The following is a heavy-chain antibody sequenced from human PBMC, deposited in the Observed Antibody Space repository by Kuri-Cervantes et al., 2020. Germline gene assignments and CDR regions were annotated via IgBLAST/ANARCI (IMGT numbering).Heavy chain of an antibody. CDR1: GGAFSGYY. CDR3: ARELGVSGDYEFDS. V-gene: IGHV4-34*01. D-gene: IGHD2-21*02. J-gene: IGHJ4*02. Sequence: SETLSLTCAVSGGAFSGYYWSWIRQSPEKGLEWIGEIAHNGNSNYNPSLKSRVTISVDKSKSQFSLRLTSVTAADTAVYYCARELGVSGDYEFDSWGQGTLVTVSS. CDR2: IAHNGNS.